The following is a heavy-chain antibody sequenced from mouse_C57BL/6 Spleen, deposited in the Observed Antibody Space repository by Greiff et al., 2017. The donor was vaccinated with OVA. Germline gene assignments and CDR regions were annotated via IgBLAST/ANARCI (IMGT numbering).Heavy chain of an antibody. Sequence: QVQLQQSGPELVKPGASVKISCKASGYAFSSSWMNWVKQRPGKGLEWIGRIYPGDGDTNYNGKFKGKATLTADKSSSTAYMQLSSLTSEDSAVYFCAPIIYYDYDGFAYWGQGTLVTVSA. CDR3: APIIYYDYDGFAY. CDR1: GYAFSSSW. D-gene: IGHD2-4*01. J-gene: IGHJ3*01. V-gene: IGHV1-82*01. CDR2: IYPGDGDT.